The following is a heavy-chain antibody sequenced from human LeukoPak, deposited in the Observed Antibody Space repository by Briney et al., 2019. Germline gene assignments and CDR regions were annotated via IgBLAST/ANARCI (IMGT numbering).Heavy chain of an antibody. CDR2: IKQDGIEK. V-gene: IGHV3-7*01. D-gene: IGHD6-6*01. Sequence: PGGSLSLSCAASGFTFSSYWMSWVRQAPGKGLEWVANIKQDGIEKYYVDSVKGRFTISRDNAKNSLYLQMNSLRAEDTAVYYCASVHTRSWFDPWGQGTLVTVSS. CDR1: GFTFSSYW. J-gene: IGHJ5*02. CDR3: ASVHTRSWFDP.